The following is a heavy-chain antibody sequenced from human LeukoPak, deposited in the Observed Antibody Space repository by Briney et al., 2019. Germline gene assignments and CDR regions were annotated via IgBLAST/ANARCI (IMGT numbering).Heavy chain of an antibody. Sequence: GGSLRLSCTASGFTFGDYAMGWVRQAPGKGLEWVGFIRSKAYGGTTEYAASVKGRFTISRDDSKSIAYLQMNSLKTEDTAVYYCTRDPYGDPAIDIWGQGTMVTVSS. V-gene: IGHV3-49*04. D-gene: IGHD4-17*01. CDR2: IRSKAYGGTT. CDR3: TRDPYGDPAIDI. CDR1: GFTFGDYA. J-gene: IGHJ3*02.